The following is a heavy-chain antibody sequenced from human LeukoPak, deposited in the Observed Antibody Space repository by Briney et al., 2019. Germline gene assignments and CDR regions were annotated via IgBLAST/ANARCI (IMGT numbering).Heavy chain of an antibody. J-gene: IGHJ4*02. Sequence: GGSLRLSCAASGFTFSSYGMHWVRQAPGKGLEWVAVISYDGSNKYYADSVKGRFTISRDNSKNTLYLQMNSLRAEDTAVYCCAKDGRGFAYCSSTSCYFDYWGQGTLVTVSS. CDR2: ISYDGSNK. V-gene: IGHV3-30*18. CDR1: GFTFSSYG. CDR3: AKDGRGFAYCSSTSCYFDY. D-gene: IGHD2-2*01.